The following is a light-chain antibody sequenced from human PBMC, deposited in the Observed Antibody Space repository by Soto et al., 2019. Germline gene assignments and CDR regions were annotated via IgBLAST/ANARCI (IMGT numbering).Light chain of an antibody. Sequence: EIVLTQSPATLSLSPGERATLSCRASQSVSSYLAWYQQKPGQAPRLLIYDASNRATGIPARVSGSGSGTDITLTTSSLAPEDFAVYYWQQRSTTWTFGQGTKVEIK. J-gene: IGKJ1*01. CDR2: DAS. V-gene: IGKV3-11*01. CDR1: QSVSSY. CDR3: QQRSTTWT.